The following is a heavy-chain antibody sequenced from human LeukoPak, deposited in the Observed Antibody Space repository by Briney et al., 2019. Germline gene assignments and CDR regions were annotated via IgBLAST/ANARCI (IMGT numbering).Heavy chain of an antibody. CDR1: GGSISSYY. D-gene: IGHD2-2*02. J-gene: IGHJ3*02. CDR2: IYSSGST. CDR3: ARGGPGYCSSTSCYKYAFDI. V-gene: IGHV4-4*07. Sequence: PSETLSLTCTASGGSISSYYWSWIRQPAGKGLEWIGRIYSSGSTNYNPSLKSRVTMSVDTSKNQFSLKLSSVTAADTAVYYCARGGPGYCSSTSCYKYAFDIWGQGTMVTVSS.